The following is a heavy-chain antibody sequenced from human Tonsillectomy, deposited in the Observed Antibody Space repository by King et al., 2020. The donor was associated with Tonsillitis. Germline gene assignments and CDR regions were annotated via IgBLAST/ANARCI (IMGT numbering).Heavy chain of an antibody. CDR2: ISGSGGST. J-gene: IGHJ3*02. V-gene: IGHV3-23*04. CDR1: GFTFSSYA. CDR3: AKGGSSSWQELKTQDAFDI. D-gene: IGHD2-2*01. Sequence: VQLVESGGLLVQPGGSLRLSCAASGFTFSSYAMSCVRQAPGKGLEWVSAISGSGGSTYYADSVKGRFTISRDNSKNTLYLQMNSLRAEDTAVYYCAKGGSSSWQELKTQDAFDIWGQGTMVTVSS.